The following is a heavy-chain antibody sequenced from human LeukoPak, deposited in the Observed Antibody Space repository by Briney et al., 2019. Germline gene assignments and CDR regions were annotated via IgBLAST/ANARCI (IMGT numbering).Heavy chain of an antibody. CDR2: VFPGDADT. J-gene: IGHJ4*02. V-gene: IGHV5-51*01. CDR1: GYSFTSYW. Sequence: GQSLTISCPGSGYSFTSYWISWVRQMPGRGLGWMGIVFPGDADTKHSPSFQAQITISANKSISTAYLQWSSLKASDTAMYYCARHTSSIAAAGNIYFDYWGQGTLVTVSS. CDR3: ARHTSSIAAAGNIYFDY. D-gene: IGHD6-13*01.